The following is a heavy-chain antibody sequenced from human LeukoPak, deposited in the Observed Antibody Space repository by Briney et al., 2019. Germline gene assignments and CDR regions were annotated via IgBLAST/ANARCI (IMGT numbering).Heavy chain of an antibody. J-gene: IGHJ4*02. D-gene: IGHD1-26*01. CDR1: GYPFTSNG. V-gene: IGHV1-18*01. Sequence: ASVKVSCKASGYPFTSNGISWVRQAPGQGLEWMGWIGTDKDNTKYAQEFQGRVTMTADRSTTIVYMELRRLTSDDTAVYYCARDVLGATCGFDYWGQGTLVTVSS. CDR3: ARDVLGATCGFDY. CDR2: IGTDKDNT.